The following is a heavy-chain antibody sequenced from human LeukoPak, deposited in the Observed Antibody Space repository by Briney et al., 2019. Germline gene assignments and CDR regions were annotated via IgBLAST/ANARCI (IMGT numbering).Heavy chain of an antibody. V-gene: IGHV3-11*01. CDR3: ARHIVVVPAAIDYFDY. J-gene: IGHJ4*02. CDR2: ISSSGSTI. CDR1: GFTFSDYY. Sequence: GGSLRLSCAASGFTFSDYYMSWIRQAPGKGLEWVSYISSSGSTIYYADSVEGRFTISRDNAKNSLYLQMNSLRAEDTAVYYCARHIVVVPAAIDYFDYWGQGTLVTVSS. D-gene: IGHD2-2*02.